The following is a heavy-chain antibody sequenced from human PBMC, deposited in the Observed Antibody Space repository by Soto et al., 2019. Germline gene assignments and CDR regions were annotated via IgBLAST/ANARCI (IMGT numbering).Heavy chain of an antibody. CDR1: DGSISSSSYY. Sequence: PSETLSLTCTVSDGSISSSSYYWGWIRQPPGKGLEWIGSISYSGSTYYNPSLKSRVTISVDTSKNQFSLKLSSVTAADTAVYYCARQDYYDSSGYPIIWGQGTLVTVSS. D-gene: IGHD3-22*01. J-gene: IGHJ4*02. CDR3: ARQDYYDSSGYPII. V-gene: IGHV4-39*01. CDR2: ISYSGST.